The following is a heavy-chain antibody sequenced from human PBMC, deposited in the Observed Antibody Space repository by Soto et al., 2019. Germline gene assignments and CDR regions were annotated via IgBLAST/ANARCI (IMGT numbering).Heavy chain of an antibody. D-gene: IGHD2-2*01. J-gene: IGHJ6*02. CDR2: ISYDGSNK. Sequence: GGSLRLSCAASGFTFSSYSMHWVRQAPGKGLEWVAVISYDGSNKYYADSVKGRFTISRDNSKNTLYLQMNSLRAEDTAVYYCAKGYIVVPAAIRGGMDVWGQGTTVTVSS. CDR3: AKGYIVVPAAIRGGMDV. V-gene: IGHV3-30*18. CDR1: GFTFSSYS.